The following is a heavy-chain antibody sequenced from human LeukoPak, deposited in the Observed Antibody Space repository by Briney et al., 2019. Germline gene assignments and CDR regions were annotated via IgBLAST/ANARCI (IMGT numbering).Heavy chain of an antibody. V-gene: IGHV1-8*03. J-gene: IGHJ6*03. CDR1: GYTFTSYD. D-gene: IGHD6-19*01. CDR2: MNPNSGNT. CDR3: ARGVRSRLSSIAVRNYYYYYMDV. Sequence: RASVKVSCKASGYTFTSYDINWVRQATGQGLEWMGWMNPNSGNTGYAQKFQGRVTITRNTSISTAYMELSSLRSEDTAVYYCARGVRSRLSSIAVRNYYYYYMDVWGKGTTVTVSS.